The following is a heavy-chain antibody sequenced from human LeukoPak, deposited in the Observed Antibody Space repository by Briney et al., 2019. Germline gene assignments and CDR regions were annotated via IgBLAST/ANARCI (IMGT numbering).Heavy chain of an antibody. J-gene: IGHJ4*02. V-gene: IGHV1-2*02. CDR1: GYTFTGYY. Sequence: GASVKVSCKASGYTFTGYYMHWVRQAPGQGLEWMGWINPNSGGTNYAQKFRGRVTITRSTSISTAYMELSSLRSQDTAVYYCARADSPGASYHYWGQGTLVTVSS. CDR3: ARADSPGASYHY. D-gene: IGHD1-26*01. CDR2: INPNSGGT.